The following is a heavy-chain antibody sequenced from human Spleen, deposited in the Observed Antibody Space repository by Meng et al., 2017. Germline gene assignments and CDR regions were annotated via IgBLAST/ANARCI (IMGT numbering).Heavy chain of an antibody. CDR2: ISYDGTKK. Sequence: GGSLRLSCAASGFTFSSYAIHWVRQAPGKGLEWVAYISYDGTKKYFADSVKGRFTISRDNSKNTVFLQINSLRVEDTAVYYCARSPIDKYDLSALPLDYWGQGTLVTVSS. CDR1: GFTFSSYA. V-gene: IGHV3-30*14. D-gene: IGHD3-16*01. CDR3: ARSPIDKYDLSALPLDY. J-gene: IGHJ4*02.